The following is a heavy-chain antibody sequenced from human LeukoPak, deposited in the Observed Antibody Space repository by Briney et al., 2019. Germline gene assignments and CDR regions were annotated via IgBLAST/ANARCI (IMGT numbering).Heavy chain of an antibody. CDR1: GFTFGGYG. D-gene: IGHD1-14*01. CDR3: TRYNNDHFDY. Sequence: GGSLRLSCAGSGFTFGGYGMHWFRQTPGKGLEWVAVIAYDGSRAFYADSVKGRFTISRDNSKNTMSVQVDDLRAEDTAVYYCTRYNNDHFDYWGQGTLVTVSS. J-gene: IGHJ4*02. V-gene: IGHV3-33*01. CDR2: IAYDGSRA.